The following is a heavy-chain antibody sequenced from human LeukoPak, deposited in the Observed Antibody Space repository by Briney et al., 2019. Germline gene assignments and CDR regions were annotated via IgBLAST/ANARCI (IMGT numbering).Heavy chain of an antibody. CDR3: ARGLYYYDSSGRRATKFDY. D-gene: IGHD3-22*01. V-gene: IGHV4-39*07. CDR2: IYYSGST. CDR1: GGSISSYY. J-gene: IGHJ4*02. Sequence: SETLSLTCTVSGGSISSYYWGWIRQPPVKGLEWIGSIYYSGSTYYNPSLKSRVIISVDTSKNQFSLKLSSVTAADTAVYYCARGLYYYDSSGRRATKFDYWGQGTLVTVSS.